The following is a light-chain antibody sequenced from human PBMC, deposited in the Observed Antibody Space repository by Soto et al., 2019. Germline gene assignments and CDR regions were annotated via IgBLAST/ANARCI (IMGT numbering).Light chain of an antibody. J-gene: IGKJ1*01. V-gene: IGKV1-8*01. CDR2: AAS. CDR3: QHYYNYPWT. Sequence: AVLLTRSPSSFSASTGDRATITCRASQDIHNYLAWYQQVPGKAPKLLLYAASILQTGVPSRFSGSGSGTDFTLTIDGLQSEDFATYFCQHYYNYPWTFGQGTTVE. CDR1: QDIHNY.